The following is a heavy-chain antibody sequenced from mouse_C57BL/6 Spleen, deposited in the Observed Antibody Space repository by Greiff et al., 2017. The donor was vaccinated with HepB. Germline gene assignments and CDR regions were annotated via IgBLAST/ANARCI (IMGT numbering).Heavy chain of an antibody. Sequence: VMLVESGPGLVQPSQSLSITCTVSGFSLTSYGVHWVRQSPGKGLEWLGVIWSGGSTDYNAAFISRLSISKDNSKSQVFFKMNSLQADDTAIYYCARNSLTVGYFDVWGTGTTVTVSS. CDR1: GFSLTSYG. V-gene: IGHV2-2*01. D-gene: IGHD1-1*01. CDR2: IWSGGST. CDR3: ARNSLTVGYFDV. J-gene: IGHJ1*03.